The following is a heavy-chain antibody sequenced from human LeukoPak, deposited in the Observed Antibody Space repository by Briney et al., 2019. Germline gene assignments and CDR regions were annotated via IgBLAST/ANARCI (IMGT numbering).Heavy chain of an antibody. CDR1: GGYISSYY. J-gene: IGHJ3*02. D-gene: IGHD3-22*01. Sequence: NPSETLSLTCTVSGGYISSYYWSWIRQPPGKRLEWIGYIFYSGSTNYSPSLKSRVSISIDKSRNHFSLKLTSVTAADTAVYYCARRLYDTSGWDIWGQGTMVTVSS. V-gene: IGHV4-59*08. CDR2: IFYSGST. CDR3: ARRLYDTSGWDI.